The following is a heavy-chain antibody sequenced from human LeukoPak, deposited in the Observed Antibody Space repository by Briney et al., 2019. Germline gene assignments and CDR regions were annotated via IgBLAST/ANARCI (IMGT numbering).Heavy chain of an antibody. CDR3: ARLVEVRGDHYYYGMDV. CDR2: INDDGSDT. J-gene: IGHJ6*02. V-gene: IGHV3-74*01. Sequence: PGGSLRLSCAVSGFTFKLYWMHWVRQAPGKGPVWVSRINDDGSDTTYADSVKGRFTISRDDAKNMLFLQMNSLRAEDTAVYYCARLVEVRGDHYYYGMDVWGQGTTVAVSS. CDR1: GFTFKLYW. D-gene: IGHD3-10*01.